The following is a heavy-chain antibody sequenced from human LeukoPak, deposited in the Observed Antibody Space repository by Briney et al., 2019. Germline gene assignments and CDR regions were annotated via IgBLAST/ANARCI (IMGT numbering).Heavy chain of an antibody. CDR1: GFTFDDYA. CDR3: AKDRYKEDYSYGSEYFQH. V-gene: IGHV3-9*01. D-gene: IGHD5-18*01. CDR2: ISWNSGSI. J-gene: IGHJ1*01. Sequence: PGRSLRLSCAASGFTFDDYAMHWVRQAPGKGLEWVSGISWNSGSIGYADSVKGRFTISRDNAKNSLYLQMNSLRAEDTALYYCAKDRYKEDYSYGSEYFQHWGQGTLVTVSS.